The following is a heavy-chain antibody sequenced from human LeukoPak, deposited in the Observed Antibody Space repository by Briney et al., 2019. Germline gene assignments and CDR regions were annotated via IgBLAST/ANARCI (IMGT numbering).Heavy chain of an antibody. CDR3: AGLSGIAVEPPFAFDI. CDR1: GYTCTSYY. V-gene: IGHV1-46*01. D-gene: IGHD6-19*01. J-gene: IGHJ3*02. CDR2: INPSGGST. Sequence: ASVTDSLMASGYTCTSYYLHWVRQAPGQGLEWMGIINPSGGSTSYAQKFQGRVTMTRDTSTSTVYMELSSLRSEDTAVYYCAGLSGIAVEPPFAFDIWGEGRKLSVSS.